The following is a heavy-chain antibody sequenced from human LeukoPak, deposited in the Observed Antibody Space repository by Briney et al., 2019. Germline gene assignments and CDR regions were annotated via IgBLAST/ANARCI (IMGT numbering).Heavy chain of an antibody. V-gene: IGHV4-39*01. Sequence: SETLSPTCTVSGGSISSSSYYWGWIRQPPGKGLEWIGSIYYSGSTYYNPSLKSRVTISVDTSKNQFSLKLSSVTAADTAVYYCAAPAPYYYDSSGYFVYWGQGTLVTVSS. J-gene: IGHJ4*02. D-gene: IGHD3-22*01. CDR1: GGSISSSSYY. CDR3: AAPAPYYYDSSGYFVY. CDR2: IYYSGST.